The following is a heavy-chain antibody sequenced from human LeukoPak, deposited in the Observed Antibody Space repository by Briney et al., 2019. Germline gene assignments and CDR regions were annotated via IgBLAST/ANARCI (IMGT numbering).Heavy chain of an antibody. CDR3: SRHPRGYYDIVAGYFDAYYLDN. Sequence: SETLSLTCAVSGGSFSSYYWSWIRQPPGKGLEWIGYIYYSGSTNYNPSLKSRVTISVDTSKNQFSLKLISVTAAGTAVFYCSRHPRGYYDIVAGYFDAYYLDNWGQGTLVTVSS. V-gene: IGHV4-59*08. D-gene: IGHD3-9*01. CDR2: IYYSGST. CDR1: GGSFSSYY. J-gene: IGHJ4*02.